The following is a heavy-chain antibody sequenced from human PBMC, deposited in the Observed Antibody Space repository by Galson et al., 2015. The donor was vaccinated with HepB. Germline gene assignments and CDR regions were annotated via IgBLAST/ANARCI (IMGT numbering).Heavy chain of an antibody. CDR1: GFTFSSYT. J-gene: IGHJ4*02. D-gene: IGHD1-1*01. Sequence: SLRLSCAASGFTFSSYTMNWVRQAPGKGLEWVSSISSTSNHKFYADSLKGRFTISRDNAKNSLYLQMNSLRVEDTALYYCARGYAPDYWGQGTLVTVSS. CDR3: ARGYAPDY. CDR2: ISSTSNHK. V-gene: IGHV3-21*01.